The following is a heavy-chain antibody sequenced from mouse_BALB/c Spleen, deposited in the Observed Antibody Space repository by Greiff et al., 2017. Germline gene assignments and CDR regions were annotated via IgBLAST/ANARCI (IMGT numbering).Heavy chain of an antibody. D-gene: IGHD1-2*01. CDR3: ANYYGYEYYAMDY. CDR2: ISYSGST. CDR1: GYSITSDYA. Sequence: EVKLMESGPGLVKPSQSLSLTCTVTGYSITSDYAWNWIRQFPGNKLEWMGYISYSGSTSYNPSLKSRISITRDTSKNQFFLQLNYVTTEDTATYYCANYYGYEYYAMDYWGQGTSVTVSS. J-gene: IGHJ4*01. V-gene: IGHV3-2*02.